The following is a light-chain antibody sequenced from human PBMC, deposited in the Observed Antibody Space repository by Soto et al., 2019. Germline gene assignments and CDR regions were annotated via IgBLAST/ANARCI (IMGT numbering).Light chain of an antibody. V-gene: IGKV1-5*03. Sequence: DIQMTQSPSTLSASVGDRVTITCRASQSISSWLAWYQQKPGKAPKLLIYKASSLESGVPSRFSGSGSGTEFTLTISSLQPDDFATYYCQQYNSYSQVCTFGQGTKLEIK. CDR3: QQYNSYSQVCT. CDR1: QSISSW. J-gene: IGKJ2*02. CDR2: KAS.